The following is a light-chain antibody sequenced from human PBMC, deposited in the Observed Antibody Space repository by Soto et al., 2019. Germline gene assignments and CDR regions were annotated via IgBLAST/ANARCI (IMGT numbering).Light chain of an antibody. J-gene: IGLJ1*01. CDR3: SSYTSSSTVV. CDR2: EVS. Sequence: QSVLTQPASLSGSPGQSITISCTGTSSDVGGYNYVSWYQHHPGKAPKLIIYEVSNRPSGVSNRFSGSKSGNTASLTISGLQADDEADYYCSSYTSSSTVVFGIGTKVTVL. V-gene: IGLV2-14*01. CDR1: SSDVGGYNY.